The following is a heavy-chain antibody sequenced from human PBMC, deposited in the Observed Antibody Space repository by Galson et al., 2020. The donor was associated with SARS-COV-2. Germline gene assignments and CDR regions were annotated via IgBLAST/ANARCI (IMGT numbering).Heavy chain of an antibody. D-gene: IGHD6-6*01. J-gene: IGHJ6*03. CDR1: ALTLSSYD. CDR3: ASGDSSSSGYYYYYYYMDV. Sequence: GESLRLSSEASALTLSSYDMHSVRQAKGQGMERVSAIGTAGDTYYPVSVTGRFTISRENAKNSLYLQMNSLRAGDTAVYYCASGDSSSSGYYYYYYYMDVWGKGTTVTVSS. V-gene: IGHV3-13*01. CDR2: IGTAGDT.